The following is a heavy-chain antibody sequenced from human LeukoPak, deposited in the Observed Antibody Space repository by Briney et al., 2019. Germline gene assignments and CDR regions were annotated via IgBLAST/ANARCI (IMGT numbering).Heavy chain of an antibody. CDR2: IYHSGST. CDR1: DYSIRSDYF. CDR3: ARDYRGIRRAGHGFDI. Sequence: SETLSLTCAASDYSIRSDYFWGWIRQPSGKGLEWIGNIYHSGSTYYNPSLKSRVTISVDTSKNQFSLNLSSVTAADTAVYYCARDYRGIRRAGHGFDIWGQGTMVTVSS. J-gene: IGHJ3*02. V-gene: IGHV4-38-2*02. D-gene: IGHD3-10*01.